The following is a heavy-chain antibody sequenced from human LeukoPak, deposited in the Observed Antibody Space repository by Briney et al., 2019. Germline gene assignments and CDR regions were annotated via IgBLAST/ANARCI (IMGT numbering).Heavy chain of an antibody. CDR2: ISSSSSYI. CDR1: GFTFSSYS. CDR3: AKDGYCSGGSCYPSGRDY. J-gene: IGHJ4*02. V-gene: IGHV3-21*01. D-gene: IGHD2-15*01. Sequence: GGSLRLSCAASGFTFSSYSINWVRQAPGKGLEWVSYISSSSSYIYYADSVKGRFTISRDNAKNSLYLQMNSLRAEDTAVYYCAKDGYCSGGSCYPSGRDYWGQGTLVTVSS.